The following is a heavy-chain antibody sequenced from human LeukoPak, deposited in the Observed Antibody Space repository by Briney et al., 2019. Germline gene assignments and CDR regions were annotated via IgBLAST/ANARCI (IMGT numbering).Heavy chain of an antibody. V-gene: IGHV1-69-2*01. CDR2: VDPEDGET. J-gene: IGHJ4*02. Sequence: ASVKVSCKVSGYTFTDYYMHWVQQAPGKGLEWMGLVDPEDGETIYAEKFQGRVTITADTSTDTAYMELSSLRSEDTAVYYCATSRIVGATRAFDYWGQGTLVTVSP. CDR1: GYTFTDYY. D-gene: IGHD1-26*01. CDR3: ATSRIVGATRAFDY.